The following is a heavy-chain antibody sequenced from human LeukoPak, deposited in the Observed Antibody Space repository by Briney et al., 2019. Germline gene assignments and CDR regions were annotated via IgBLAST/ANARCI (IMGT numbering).Heavy chain of an antibody. V-gene: IGHV4-59*01. Sequence: SETLSLTCTVSGGSISSYYWSWIRQPPGKGREWIGDFNYVGTTTYNPSLQSRVTISVDTSKNQFSLKLSSVSAADTAVYYCARAHFVVAAHYYYYDYMDVWGKGTTVTVSS. D-gene: IGHD2-15*01. CDR3: ARAHFVVAAHYYYYDYMDV. CDR2: FNYVGTT. CDR1: GGSISSYY. J-gene: IGHJ6*03.